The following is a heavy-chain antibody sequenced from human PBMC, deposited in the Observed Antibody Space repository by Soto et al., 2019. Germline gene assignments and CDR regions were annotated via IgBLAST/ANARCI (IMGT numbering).Heavy chain of an antibody. Sequence: GQSLKISCKASGCVLTTFWNVWVRQVPWKGLEWMGGISPGDSDVTYSPSFQGQVTISADKSISTAYLHWGDLRASDIAIYYCWRLMNAASFDPCGQGT. CDR2: ISPGDSDV. V-gene: IGHV5-51*01. CDR1: GCVLTTFW. CDR3: WRLMNAASFDP. D-gene: IGHD1-1*01. J-gene: IGHJ5*02.